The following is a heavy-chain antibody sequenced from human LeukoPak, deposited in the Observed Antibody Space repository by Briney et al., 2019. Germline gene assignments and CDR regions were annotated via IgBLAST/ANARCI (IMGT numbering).Heavy chain of an antibody. CDR1: GGSISSYY. D-gene: IGHD2-15*01. CDR3: ARHIKDDYFYGMDV. Sequence: SETLSLTCTVSGGSISSYYWSWVRQPPGKGLEWIGYINYSGSINYNPSLIRRVTISVHTSKTQFSLKLSSVTAAVTAVYCCARHIKDDYFYGMDVWGQGTTVTVSS. CDR2: INYSGSI. J-gene: IGHJ6*02. V-gene: IGHV4-59*08.